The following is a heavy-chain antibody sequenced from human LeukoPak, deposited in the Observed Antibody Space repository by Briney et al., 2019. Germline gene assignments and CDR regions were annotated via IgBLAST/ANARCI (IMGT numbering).Heavy chain of an antibody. J-gene: IGHJ6*03. CDR2: INPSGGST. D-gene: IGHD6-19*01. CDR1: GYTFTSYY. V-gene: IGHV1-46*01. CDR3: ARGLSSGWTHYYYYYMDV. Sequence: GASVKVSCKASGYTFTSYYMHWVRQAPGQGLEWMGIINPSGGSTSYAQKFQGRVTMTRDMSTSTAYMELSSLESEDTAVYYCARGLSSGWTHYYYYYMDVWGKGTTVTISS.